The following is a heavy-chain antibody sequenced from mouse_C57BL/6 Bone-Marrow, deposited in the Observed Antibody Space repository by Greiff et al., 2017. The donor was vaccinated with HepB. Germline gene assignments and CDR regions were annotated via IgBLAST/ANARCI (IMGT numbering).Heavy chain of an antibody. J-gene: IGHJ4*01. D-gene: IGHD1-1*01. V-gene: IGHV8-12*01. CDR3: ARRRGYYYGSSYGEDYAMDY. CDR1: GFSLSTSGMG. Sequence: QVTLKESGPGILQSSQTLSLTCSFSGFSLSTSGMGVSWIRQPSGKGLEWLAHIYWDDDKRYNPSLKSRLTISKDTSRNQVFLKITSVDTADTATYYCARRRGYYYGSSYGEDYAMDYWGQGTSVTVSS. CDR2: IYWDDDK.